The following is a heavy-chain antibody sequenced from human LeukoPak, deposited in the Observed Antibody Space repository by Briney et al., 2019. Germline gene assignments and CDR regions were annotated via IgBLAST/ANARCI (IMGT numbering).Heavy chain of an antibody. V-gene: IGHV4-38-2*02. Sequence: SETLSLTCTVSGYSISSGYYWGWIRQPPGKGLEWIGSIYHSGSTYYNPSLKSRVTISVDTSKNQFSLSLSSVTAADTAVYYCARGDITMVRGVRDNWFDPWGQGTLVTVSS. CDR3: ARGDITMVRGVRDNWFDP. CDR2: IYHSGST. J-gene: IGHJ5*02. CDR1: GYSISSGYY. D-gene: IGHD3-10*01.